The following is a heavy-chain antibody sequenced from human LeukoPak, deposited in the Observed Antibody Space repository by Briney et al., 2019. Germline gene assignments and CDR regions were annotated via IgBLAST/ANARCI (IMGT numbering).Heavy chain of an antibody. J-gene: IGHJ4*02. CDR1: GGSINSYY. Sequence: SETLSLTCTVSGGSINSYYWSWIRQPAGKGLEWIGRIYTSGSTNYNPSLKSRVTMSVDTSRNQFSLKLSSVTAADTAVYYCARGAYYYDSSGLGLGYWGQGTLVTVSS. CDR3: ARGAYYYDSSGLGLGY. CDR2: IYTSGST. D-gene: IGHD3-22*01. V-gene: IGHV4-4*07.